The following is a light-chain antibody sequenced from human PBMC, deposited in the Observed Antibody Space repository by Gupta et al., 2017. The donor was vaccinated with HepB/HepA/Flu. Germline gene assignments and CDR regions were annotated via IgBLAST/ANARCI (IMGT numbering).Light chain of an antibody. V-gene: IGLV1-40*01. CDR3: QSYDSSLSGSKVV. CDR1: SSNIGAGYD. J-gene: IGLJ2*01. Sequence: QSLLTQPPSVSGAPGQRVPIPCPGSSSNIGAGYDVHWYQQLPGTAPKLLIYGNSNRPSGVPDRFSGSKSGTSASLAITGLQAEDEADYYCQSYDSSLSGSKVVFGGGTKLTVL. CDR2: GNS.